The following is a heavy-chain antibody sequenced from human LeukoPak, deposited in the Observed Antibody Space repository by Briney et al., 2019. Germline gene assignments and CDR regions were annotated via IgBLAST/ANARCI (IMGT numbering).Heavy chain of an antibody. V-gene: IGHV3-23*01. J-gene: IGHJ4*02. Sequence: GGSLRLSCAASGFTFSSSAMSWVRQAPGKGLEWVSAISNNGGYIYYADSVQGRFTISRDNSKSTLCLQMNSLRAEDTAVYYCAKDAYDSSGYYYVGVFDYWGQGTLVTVSS. CDR2: ISNNGGYI. D-gene: IGHD3-22*01. CDR3: AKDAYDSSGYYYVGVFDY. CDR1: GFTFSSSA.